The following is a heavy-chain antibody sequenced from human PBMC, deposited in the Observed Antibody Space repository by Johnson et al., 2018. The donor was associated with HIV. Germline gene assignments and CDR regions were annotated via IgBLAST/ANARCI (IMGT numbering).Heavy chain of an antibody. V-gene: IGHV3-33*01. J-gene: IGHJ3*01. CDR2: IWYYGSNK. CDR1: GFTFSSYG. CDR3: AREGWELPRTGFDV. D-gene: IGHD1-26*01. Sequence: VQLVESGGGVVQPGRSLRLSYAASGFTFSSYGMHWVRQAPGKGLEWVAVIWYYGSNKYYADSVKGRFTISRDNSKNTLYLQMNSLRAEDTAVFYYAREGWELPRTGFDVWGLGTMVTVSS.